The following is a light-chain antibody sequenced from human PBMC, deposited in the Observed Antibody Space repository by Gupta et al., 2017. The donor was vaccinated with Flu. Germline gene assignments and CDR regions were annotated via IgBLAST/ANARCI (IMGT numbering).Light chain of an antibody. CDR3: QQRDHIPYT. J-gene: IGKJ2*01. CDR2: AAS. V-gene: IGKV1-39*01. CDR1: QSISSY. Sequence: DIQMTQSPSSLSASLGDRVTITCRASQSISSYVNWYQQKPGKAPQFLIYAASSLQSGVPSRFSGSGSGTDFTLTINSLQPEDCAIYYCQQRDHIPYTFGQGTKVEIK.